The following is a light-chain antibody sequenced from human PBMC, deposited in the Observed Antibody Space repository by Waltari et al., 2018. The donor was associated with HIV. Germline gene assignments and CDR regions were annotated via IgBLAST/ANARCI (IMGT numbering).Light chain of an antibody. CDR1: SSDVGGYNY. V-gene: IGLV2-11*01. CDR3: YSYAGSYTFEV. CDR2: DVS. Sequence: QPRSVSGSPGQSVTISCTGTSSDVGGYNYVSWYQQHPGKAPKLMIYDVSKRPSGVPDRFSGSKSGNTASLTISGLQAEDEADYYCYSYAGSYTFEVFGGGTKLTVL. J-gene: IGLJ3*02.